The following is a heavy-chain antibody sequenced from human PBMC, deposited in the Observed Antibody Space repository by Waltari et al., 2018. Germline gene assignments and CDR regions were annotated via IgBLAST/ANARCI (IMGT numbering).Heavy chain of an antibody. D-gene: IGHD3-10*01. CDR3: ARGVGDKNFFHY. CDR1: GVPLSDYA. Sequence: QVHLLQSGDEVQKPGSSVKVSCRASGVPLSDYATTWVRQAPGQGLEWMGGRLPIFSEANYAQKFQGRVTITTDASTNTAYLELTSLSSEDTAVYFCARGVGDKNFFHYWGQGTLVTVSS. CDR2: RLPIFSEA. J-gene: IGHJ4*02. V-gene: IGHV1-69*05.